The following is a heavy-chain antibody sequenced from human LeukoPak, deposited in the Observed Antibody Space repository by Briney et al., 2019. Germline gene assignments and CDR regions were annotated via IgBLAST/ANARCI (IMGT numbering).Heavy chain of an antibody. CDR3: VKDGGSYGSGSNSFSH. V-gene: IGHV3-7*01. CDR2: INQDGSTK. CDR1: GFTFSNAW. J-gene: IGHJ4*02. D-gene: IGHD3-10*01. Sequence: GGSLRLSCAASGFTFSNAWMAWVRQAPGKGLEWVANINQDGSTKQYVDSVRGRFTISRDNRKNSLYLQMDSLRPEDTALYYCVKDGGSYGSGSNSFSHWGQGTLVIVS.